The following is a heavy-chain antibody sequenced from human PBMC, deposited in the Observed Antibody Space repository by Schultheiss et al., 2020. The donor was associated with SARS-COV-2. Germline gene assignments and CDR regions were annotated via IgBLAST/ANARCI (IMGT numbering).Heavy chain of an antibody. CDR3: ARGIVAGVGYYGLDV. CDR1: GGSFSGYY. D-gene: IGHD2-21*01. J-gene: IGHJ6*02. V-gene: IGHV4-34*09. Sequence: SETLSLTCAVYGGSFSGYYWSWIRQPPGKGLEWIGEINHSGSTNYNPSLKSRVTISVDTSKNQFSLKLSSVTAADAAVYYCARGIVAGVGYYGLDVWGQGTTVTVSS. CDR2: INHSGST.